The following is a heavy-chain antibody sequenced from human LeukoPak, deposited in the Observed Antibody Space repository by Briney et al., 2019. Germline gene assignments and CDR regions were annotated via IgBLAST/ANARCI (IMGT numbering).Heavy chain of an antibody. CDR3: AGVDSSGYFDY. V-gene: IGHV3-74*01. CDR1: GFTFSSYW. CDR2: INPDGSST. Sequence: GGSLGLSCAASGFTFSSYWMHWVRQAPGKGLVWVSRINPDGSSTTYADAVKGRFTISRDNARNSLYLQMNSLRAEDTAVYYCAGVDSSGYFDYWGQGTLVTVSS. J-gene: IGHJ4*02. D-gene: IGHD3-22*01.